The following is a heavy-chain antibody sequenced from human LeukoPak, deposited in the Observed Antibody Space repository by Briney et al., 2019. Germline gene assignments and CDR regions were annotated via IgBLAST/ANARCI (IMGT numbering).Heavy chain of an antibody. CDR1: GGSFSVYY. CDR2: INHSGST. CDR3: ARGELTLTLVLY. D-gene: IGHD3-10*01. J-gene: IGHJ4*02. Sequence: SETLSLTCAVWGGSFSVYYWSWIRQPPGKGVEWIGEINHSGSTNYNPSLKSRVTISVDTSKNQFSLKLSSVTAADTAVYYCARGELTLTLVLYWGQGTLVTVSS. V-gene: IGHV4-34*01.